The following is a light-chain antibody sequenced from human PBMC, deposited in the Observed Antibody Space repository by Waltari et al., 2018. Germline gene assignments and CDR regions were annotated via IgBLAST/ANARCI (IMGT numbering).Light chain of an antibody. Sequence: DIVMTQSPDSLAVSLGERTTINCKSSQSVLYSSNNKNYLAWYQQKPGQPPKLLIYWASTRESGVPDRFSGSGSGTDFTLTISSLQAEDGAVYYCQQDYSTSDSFGQGTKLEIK. CDR2: WAS. J-gene: IGKJ2*03. V-gene: IGKV4-1*01. CDR3: QQDYSTSDS. CDR1: QSVLYSSNNKNY.